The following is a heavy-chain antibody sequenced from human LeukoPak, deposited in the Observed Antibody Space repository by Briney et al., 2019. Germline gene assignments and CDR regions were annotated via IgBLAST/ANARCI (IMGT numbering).Heavy chain of an antibody. CDR2: IYHSGST. D-gene: IGHD6-19*01. V-gene: IGHV4-30-2*01. Sequence: SETLSLTCTVSGGSISSGGYYWSWIRQPPGKGLEWIGYIYHSGSTYYNPSLKSRVTISVDRSKNQFSLKLSSVTAADTAVYYCARWREGSALDYWGQGTLVTVSS. J-gene: IGHJ4*02. CDR1: GGSISSGGYY. CDR3: ARWREGSALDY.